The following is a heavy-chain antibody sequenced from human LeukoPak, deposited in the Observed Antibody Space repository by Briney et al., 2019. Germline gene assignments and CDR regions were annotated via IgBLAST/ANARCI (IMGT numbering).Heavy chain of an antibody. V-gene: IGHV3-9*01. CDR2: ICWNSGSI. J-gene: IGHJ4*01. Sequence: PGRSLRLSCAASGFTFDDYAMHWVREAPGKGLEWVSGICWNSGSIGYADSVKGRFTISRANATNSMYLQINSLRAEDTALYYCAKDYGSGSRSTIFDYWGHGTLVTVSS. CDR3: AKDYGSGSRSTIFDY. D-gene: IGHD3-10*01. CDR1: GFTFDDYA.